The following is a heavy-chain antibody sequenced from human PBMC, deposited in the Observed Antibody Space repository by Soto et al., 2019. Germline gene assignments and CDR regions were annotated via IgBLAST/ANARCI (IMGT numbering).Heavy chain of an antibody. CDR3: ARGGQLGNNNWFDP. D-gene: IGHD6-6*01. CDR1: GYTFTGYY. V-gene: IGHV1-2*04. CDR2: INPNSGGT. J-gene: IGHJ5*02. Sequence: ASVKVSCKDSGYTFTGYYMHWVRQAPGQGLEWMGWINPNSGGTNYAQKFQGWVTMTRDTSISTAYMELSRLRSDDTAVYYCARGGQLGNNNWFDPWGQGTLVTVSS.